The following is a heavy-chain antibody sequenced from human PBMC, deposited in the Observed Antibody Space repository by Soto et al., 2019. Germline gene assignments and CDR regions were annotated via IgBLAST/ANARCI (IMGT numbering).Heavy chain of an antibody. V-gene: IGHV4-59*01. CDR3: ARAARPLGAAGQLDH. CDR1: DGSISTFC. J-gene: IGHJ4*01. CDR2: IYNTETT. Sequence: SETLSLTCTVSDGSISTFCWSWIRQSPGKGLEWIGYIYNTETTDYSPSMKGRLTISVDPSKNQFSLKLRSVTAADTAIYYCARAARPLGAAGQLDHWGQGTLDNISS. D-gene: IGHD6-25*01.